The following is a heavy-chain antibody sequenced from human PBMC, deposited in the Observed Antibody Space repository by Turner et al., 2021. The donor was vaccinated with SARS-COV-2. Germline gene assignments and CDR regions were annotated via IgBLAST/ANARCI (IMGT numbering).Heavy chain of an antibody. CDR1: GFTFSSYG. CDR2: ISYDGSNK. Sequence: QVQLVESGGGVVQPGRSLRLSCAASGFTFSSYGMHWVRQAPGKGLESVTVISYDGSNKYYADSVKGRFTISRDNSKNTLYLQMHSLRAEDTAVYYCAKTYNDDSSGYLSAPFDIWGQGTMVTVSS. J-gene: IGHJ3*02. CDR3: AKTYNDDSSGYLSAPFDI. V-gene: IGHV3-30*18. D-gene: IGHD3-22*01.